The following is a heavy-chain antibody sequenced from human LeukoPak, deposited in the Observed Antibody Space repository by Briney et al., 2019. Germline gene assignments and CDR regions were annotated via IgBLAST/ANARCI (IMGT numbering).Heavy chain of an antibody. D-gene: IGHD6-19*01. J-gene: IGHJ4*02. CDR2: ISNSGAGT. CDR3: AKDRASGSGSYSYRGFDY. V-gene: IGHV3-23*01. Sequence: PGGSLRLSCAASGFPFSSFAMSWVRLAPGQGLEWVSTISNSGAGTYYADSVKGRFTISRDNSKNTLYMKLNSLTTEDTAVYYCAKDRASGSGSYSYRGFDYWGQGTLVTVSS. CDR1: GFPFSSFA.